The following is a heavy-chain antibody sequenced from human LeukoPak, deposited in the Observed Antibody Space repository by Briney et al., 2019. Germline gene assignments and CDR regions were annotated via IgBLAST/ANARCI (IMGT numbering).Heavy chain of an antibody. J-gene: IGHJ4*02. V-gene: IGHV3-23*01. CDR1: GLTFSSYA. D-gene: IGHD2-2*01. Sequence: PGGSLRLSCAASGLTFSSYAMSWVRQAPGKGLEWVSAISGSGGSTYYADSVKGRFTISRDNSKNTLYLQMNSLRAEDAAVYYCAKGVVVVPAAIDYWGQGTLVTVSS. CDR2: ISGSGGST. CDR3: AKGVVVVPAAIDY.